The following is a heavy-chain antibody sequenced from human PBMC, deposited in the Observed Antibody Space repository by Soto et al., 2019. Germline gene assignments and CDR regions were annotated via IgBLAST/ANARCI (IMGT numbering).Heavy chain of an antibody. J-gene: IGHJ6*02. V-gene: IGHV1-46*01. CDR3: ARSQVGRPLDV. CDR2: INPSGGST. D-gene: IGHD1-26*01. CDR1: RYTFTNFY. Sequence: ASVKVSCKASRYTFTNFYIHWLRQAPGQGLEWMGIINPSGGSTTYPQKFQGGVTMTRDTSTSTVHMELITLRSEDTAVYYCARSQVGRPLDVWGPGTTGNV.